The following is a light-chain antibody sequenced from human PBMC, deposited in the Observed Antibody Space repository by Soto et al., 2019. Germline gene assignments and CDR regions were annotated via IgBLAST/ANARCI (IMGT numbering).Light chain of an antibody. V-gene: IGLV2-14*01. CDR3: SSYTSINPLV. CDR1: SSDVGGYNY. CDR2: EVR. Sequence: QSALTQPASVSGSPGQSITISCTGASSDVGGYNYVSWYQQHPGKAPTLMIYEVRNRPSGVSNRFSGSKSGNTASLTISGLQAEDEADYYCSSYTSINPLVFGGGTKLTVL. J-gene: IGLJ2*01.